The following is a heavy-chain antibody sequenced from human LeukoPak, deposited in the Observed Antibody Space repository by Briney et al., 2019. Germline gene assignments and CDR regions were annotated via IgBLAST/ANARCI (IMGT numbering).Heavy chain of an antibody. J-gene: IGHJ3*02. CDR1: GGTFSSYA. D-gene: IGHD1-26*01. V-gene: IGHV1-8*02. CDR2: MNPNSGNT. CDR3: ARGPLGRGAFDI. Sequence: ASVKVSCKASGGTFSSYAISWVRQATGQGLEWMGWMNPNSGNTGYAQKFQGRVTMTRNTSISTAYMGLSSLRSEDTAVYYCARGPLGRGAFDIWGQGTMVTVSS.